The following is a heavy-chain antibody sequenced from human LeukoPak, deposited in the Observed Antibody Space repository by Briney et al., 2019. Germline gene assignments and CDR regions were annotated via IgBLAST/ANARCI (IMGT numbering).Heavy chain of an antibody. Sequence: SETLSLTCAVYGGSFSGYYWSWIRQPPGKGLEWIGYTSDSGNTDYKPSLKSRVSISVDTSKNQFSLKLTSATAADTAVYYCARWYSHGRYFDYWGQGALVTVSS. CDR2: TSDSGNT. V-gene: IGHV4-59*01. CDR1: GGSFSGYY. D-gene: IGHD6-13*01. CDR3: ARWYSHGRYFDY. J-gene: IGHJ4*02.